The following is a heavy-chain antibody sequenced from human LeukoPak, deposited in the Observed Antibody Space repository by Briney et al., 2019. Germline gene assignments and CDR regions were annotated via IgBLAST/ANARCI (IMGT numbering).Heavy chain of an antibody. CDR3: AKDAPVNIVVVPAANS. Sequence: TGGSLRLSCAASGFTFSSYAMSWVRQAPGKGLEWVSAISGSGGSTYYADSVKGWFTISRDNSKNTLYLQMNSLRAEDTAVYYCAKDAPVNIVVVPAANSWGQGTLVTVSS. CDR1: GFTFSSYA. J-gene: IGHJ4*02. CDR2: ISGSGGST. V-gene: IGHV3-23*01. D-gene: IGHD2-2*01.